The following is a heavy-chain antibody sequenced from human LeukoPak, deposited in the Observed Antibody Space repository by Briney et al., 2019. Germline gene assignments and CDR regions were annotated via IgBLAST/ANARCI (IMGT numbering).Heavy chain of an antibody. CDR1: GYTFTGYY. D-gene: IGHD3-16*01. J-gene: IGHJ4*02. CDR3: ARHDNDDDFDY. V-gene: IGHV7-4-1*02. CDR2: INMYTANP. Sequence: EASVKVSCKASGYTFTGYYMHWVRQAPGQGLEWMGWINMYTANPAYAQGFTERFVFSLDTSVTTAYLQISNLKTEDTAVYYCARHDNDDDFDYWGQGTLVTVSS.